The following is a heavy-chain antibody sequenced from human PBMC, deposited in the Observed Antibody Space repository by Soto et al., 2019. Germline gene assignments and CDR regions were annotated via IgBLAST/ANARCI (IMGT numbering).Heavy chain of an antibody. J-gene: IGHJ4*02. CDR1: GFTFSDYY. CDR3: ARERARVFDS. CDR2: ISISGGTI. V-gene: IGHV3-11*01. Sequence: GGSLRLSCAASGFTFSDYYMSWIRQAPGKGLEWLSYISISGGTIYYADSVKGRFSISRDNAKNSLYLQLSSLRAEDTAVYFCARERARVFDSWGQGTLVTVSA.